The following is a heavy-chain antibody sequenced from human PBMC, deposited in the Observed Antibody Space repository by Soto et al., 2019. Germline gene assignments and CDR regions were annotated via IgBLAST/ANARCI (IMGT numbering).Heavy chain of an antibody. Sequence: ELHLEESGGGLVQPGGSLRLSCVASGSSVSTFGMNWVRQALGEGLEWVAYISSSSTTIFYGGSVKGRFTASRDNAENSMYLEMNNLRVEDTAIYYCARDKGGSVAGFNWFDPWGHGTLVTVSS. D-gene: IGHD6-19*01. V-gene: IGHV3-48*01. J-gene: IGHJ5*02. CDR3: ARDKGGSVAGFNWFDP. CDR1: GSSVSTFG. CDR2: ISSSSTTI.